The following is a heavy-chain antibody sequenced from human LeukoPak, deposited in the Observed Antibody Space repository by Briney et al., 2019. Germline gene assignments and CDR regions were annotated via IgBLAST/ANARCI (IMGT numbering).Heavy chain of an antibody. CDR3: ARDQVRAVAGTIFDY. CDR2: IRYDGSNK. Sequence: PGGSLRLSCAASGFTFSSYGMHWVRQAPGKGLEWVAFIRYDGSNKYYADSVKGRFTISRDNSKNTLYLQMNSLRAEDTAVYYCARDQVRAVAGTIFDYWGQGTLVTVSS. CDR1: GFTFSSYG. V-gene: IGHV3-30*02. D-gene: IGHD6-19*01. J-gene: IGHJ4*02.